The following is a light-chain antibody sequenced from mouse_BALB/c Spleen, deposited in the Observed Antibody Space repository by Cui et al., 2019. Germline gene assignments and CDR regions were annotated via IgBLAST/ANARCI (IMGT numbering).Light chain of an antibody. J-gene: IGKJ1*01. CDR1: SSVSY. CDR2: LTS. Sequence: QIVLTKSPALMSASPGEKVTMTCSASSSVSYMYWYQQKPRSSPKPWIYLTSNLASGVPARFSGSGSGTSYSLTISSMEAEDAATYYCQQWSSNPWTFGGGTKLEIK. V-gene: IGKV4-68*01. CDR3: QQWSSNPWT.